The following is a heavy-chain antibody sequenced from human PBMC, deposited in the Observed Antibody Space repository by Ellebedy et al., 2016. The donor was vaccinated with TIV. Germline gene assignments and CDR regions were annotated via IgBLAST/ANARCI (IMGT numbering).Heavy chain of an antibody. D-gene: IGHD3/OR15-3a*01. Sequence: ASVKVSCKASGYTFTGYYMHWVRQAPGQGLEWMGWINPNSGGTNYAQKFQGWVTMTRDTSISTAYMELSRLRSDDTAVYYCARDVGPTRGNMDVWGQGTTVTVSS. V-gene: IGHV1-2*04. J-gene: IGHJ6*02. CDR2: INPNSGGT. CDR3: ARDVGPTRGNMDV. CDR1: GYTFTGYY.